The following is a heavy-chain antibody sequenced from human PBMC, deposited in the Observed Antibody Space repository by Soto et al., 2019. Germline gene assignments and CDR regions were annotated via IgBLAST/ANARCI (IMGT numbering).Heavy chain of an antibody. CDR2: ISTYNGNT. Sequence: GPSVKVSCKASGYTFTSYGISWVRQAPGQGLEWMGWISTYNGNTNYAQRLQGRVTMTTDTSTSTAYMELRSLRSDDTAVYYCARDTASAYYDILTLSPDYWGQGTLVTVSS. V-gene: IGHV1-18*04. J-gene: IGHJ4*02. CDR3: ARDTASAYYDILTLSPDY. D-gene: IGHD3-9*01. CDR1: GYTFTSYG.